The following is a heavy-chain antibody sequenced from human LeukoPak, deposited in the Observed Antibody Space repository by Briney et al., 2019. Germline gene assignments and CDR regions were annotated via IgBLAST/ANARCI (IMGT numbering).Heavy chain of an antibody. V-gene: IGHV4-39*01. CDR1: GDSISSSSYC. CDR3: ARHSRSAYTGYENAFDI. J-gene: IGHJ3*02. CDR2: IYNSANT. Sequence: KPSETLSLTCTVSGDSISSSSYCWDWIRQPPGKGLEWIGNIYNSANTHYNPSLNTRIAMSVDTSKNQFSLKLNSVTAADTGIYYCARHSRSAYTGYENAFDIWGQGTMVTVSS. D-gene: IGHD5-12*01.